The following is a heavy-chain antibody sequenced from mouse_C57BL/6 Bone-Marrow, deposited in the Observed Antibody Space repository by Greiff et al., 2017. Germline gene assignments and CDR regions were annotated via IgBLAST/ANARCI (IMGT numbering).Heavy chain of an antibody. CDR1: GFTFSSYG. CDR3: ARAPRMVTFDD. J-gene: IGHJ2*01. CDR2: ISSGGSYT. V-gene: IGHV5-6*01. D-gene: IGHD2-2*01. Sequence: EVKLVESGGDLVKPGGSLKLSCAASGFTFSSYGMSWVRQTPDKRLEWVATISSGGSYTYYPDSVKGRFTISRDNANNTPYLQMSSLKSEDTARYYGARAPRMVTFDDWGQGTTLTVSS.